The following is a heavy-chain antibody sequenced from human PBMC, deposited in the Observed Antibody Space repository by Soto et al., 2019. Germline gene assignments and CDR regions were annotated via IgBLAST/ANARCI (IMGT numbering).Heavy chain of an antibody. Sequence: QVQLQESGPGLVKPSETLSLTCTVSGGSITNYYCSWFRQPPGKGLEWIGYINYDGYSAYNLSLKRRVPLSMDAPKTQFSLVLESVTATDTAVYYCARHGFGPLHGLVDVWGPGTTVIVSS. CDR1: GGSITNYY. V-gene: IGHV4-59*08. J-gene: IGHJ6*02. CDR2: INYDGYS. D-gene: IGHD3-10*01. CDR3: ARHGFGPLHGLVDV.